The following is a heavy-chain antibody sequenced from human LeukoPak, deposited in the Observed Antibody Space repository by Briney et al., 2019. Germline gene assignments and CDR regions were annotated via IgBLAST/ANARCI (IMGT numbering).Heavy chain of an antibody. V-gene: IGHV3-9*01. CDR3: ARDAALITFGGLIL. Sequence: PGGSLRLSCAASGFTFDDYAMHWVRQAPGKGLEWVSGISWNSGSIGYADSVKGQFTISRDNSKNTLFLQMNSLTAEDTAVYYCARDAALITFGGLILWGQGTLVTVSS. CDR1: GFTFDDYA. CDR2: ISWNSGSI. J-gene: IGHJ4*02. D-gene: IGHD3-16*01.